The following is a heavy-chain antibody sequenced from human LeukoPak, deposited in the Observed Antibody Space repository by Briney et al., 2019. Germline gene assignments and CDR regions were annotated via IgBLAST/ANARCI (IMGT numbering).Heavy chain of an antibody. D-gene: IGHD2-2*01. J-gene: IGHJ4*02. CDR3: AKEREVVPAAAFDY. CDR1: GFTFSSHG. Sequence: PGGSLRLSCAASGFTFSSHGMNWVRQDPGKGLEWVAFIRNDGSNKYYADSVKGRFTISRDNSKNTLYLQMNSLRAEDTAVYYCAKEREVVPAAAFDYWGQGTLVTVSS. CDR2: IRNDGSNK. V-gene: IGHV3-30*02.